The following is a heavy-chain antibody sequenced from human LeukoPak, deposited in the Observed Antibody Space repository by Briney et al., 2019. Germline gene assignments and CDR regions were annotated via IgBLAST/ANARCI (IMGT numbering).Heavy chain of an antibody. V-gene: IGHV4-39*01. CDR3: ARPASSGSYHPFDY. D-gene: IGHD1-26*01. Sequence: SETLSLTCTVSGGSISSSSYYWGWIRQPPGKGLEWIGSIYYSGSTYYNPSLKSRVTISVDTSKDQFSLKLSSVTAADTAVYYCARPASSGSYHPFDYWGQGTLVTVSS. CDR1: GGSISSSSYY. CDR2: IYYSGST. J-gene: IGHJ4*02.